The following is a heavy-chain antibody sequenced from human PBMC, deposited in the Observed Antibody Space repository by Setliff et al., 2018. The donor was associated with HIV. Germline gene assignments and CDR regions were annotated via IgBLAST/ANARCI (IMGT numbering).Heavy chain of an antibody. D-gene: IGHD6-13*01. CDR3: ATLSSNWHLDY. CDR1: GFTFSRYG. Sequence: HPGGSLRLSCAASGFTFSRYGMHWVRQAPGKGLEWVSYISSSSSTIYYADSVKGRFTISRDNSKNTVYLQMNSLRAEDTAVYYCATLSSNWHLDYWGQGTLVTVSS. V-gene: IGHV3-48*01. CDR2: ISSSSSTI. J-gene: IGHJ4*02.